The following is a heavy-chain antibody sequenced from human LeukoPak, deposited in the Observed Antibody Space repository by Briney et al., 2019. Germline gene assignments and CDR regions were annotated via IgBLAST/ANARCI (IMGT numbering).Heavy chain of an antibody. V-gene: IGHV4-59*01. CDR1: GGSITSYF. Sequence: SETLSLTCAVSGGSITSYFWSWIRQPPGKGLEWIGYFYDSGSTKYNPSLKSRATISVDTSKNQFSLKLNSVTAADTAVYYCAKEGEYYYDSSGYYSDAFDIWGQGTMVTVSS. CDR3: AKEGEYYYDSSGYYSDAFDI. D-gene: IGHD3-22*01. CDR2: FYDSGST. J-gene: IGHJ3*02.